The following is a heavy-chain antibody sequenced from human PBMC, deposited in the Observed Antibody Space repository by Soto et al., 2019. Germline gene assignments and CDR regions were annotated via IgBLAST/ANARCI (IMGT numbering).Heavy chain of an antibody. Sequence: QVQLVQSGAEVREPGASVTVSCKASRFTFINYGFTWVRQAPGQGLEWMGWISAYNGDTKIAETLQGRVTLSTDASTNTAYMELRSLMSYDAAIYYCARVPSYLPGDYWGQGTLVTVSS. V-gene: IGHV1-18*01. J-gene: IGHJ4*02. CDR3: ARVPSYLPGDY. CDR1: RFTFINYG. D-gene: IGHD3-10*01. CDR2: ISAYNGDT.